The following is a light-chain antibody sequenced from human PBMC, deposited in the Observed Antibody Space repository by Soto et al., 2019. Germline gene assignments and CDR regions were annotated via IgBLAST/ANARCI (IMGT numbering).Light chain of an antibody. Sequence: QLVLTQPPSASASLGASVKLTCTLSSGHNSYAIAWHQQQPEKGPRYLMKLNSDGSHSKGDGLPDRFSGSSSGAERYLTIASLQSEDEADYYCQTWSTDIRVFGGGTKVTVL. J-gene: IGLJ3*02. CDR3: QTWSTDIRV. CDR1: SGHNSYA. V-gene: IGLV4-69*01. CDR2: LNSDGSH.